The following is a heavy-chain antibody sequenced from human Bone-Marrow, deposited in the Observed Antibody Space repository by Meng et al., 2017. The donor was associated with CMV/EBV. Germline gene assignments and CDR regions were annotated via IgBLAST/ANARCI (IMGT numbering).Heavy chain of an antibody. CDR2: IIPIFGTA. CDR3: ARDDGSYYGDGAFDI. V-gene: IGHV1-69*05. D-gene: IGHD3-10*01. J-gene: IGHJ3*02. CDR1: GGTFSNYA. Sequence: SVKVSCKASGGTFSNYAISWVRQAPGQGLEWIGGIIPIFGTANYAQKFKGRVTITTDESTRTAYMELSSLRSEDTAVYYCARDDGSYYGDGAFDIWGQGTMVTVSS.